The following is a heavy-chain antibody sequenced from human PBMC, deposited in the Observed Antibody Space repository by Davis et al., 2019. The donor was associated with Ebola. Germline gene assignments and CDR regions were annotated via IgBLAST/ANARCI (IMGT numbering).Heavy chain of an antibody. D-gene: IGHD2-15*01. CDR3: AREDIVVVVAATDYYYYGMDV. CDR2: INLSGGST. Sequence: ASVKVSCKASGYTFTSYYMHWVRQAPGQGLEWMGIINLSGGSTSHAQKFQGRVTMTRDTSTSTVYMELSSLRSEDTAVYYCAREDIVVVVAATDYYYYGMDVWGQGTTVTVSS. CDR1: GYTFTSYY. V-gene: IGHV1-46*01. J-gene: IGHJ6*02.